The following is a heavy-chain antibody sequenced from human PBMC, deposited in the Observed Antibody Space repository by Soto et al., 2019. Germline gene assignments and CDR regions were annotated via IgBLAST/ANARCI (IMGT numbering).Heavy chain of an antibody. CDR2: IYYSGST. D-gene: IGHD2-15*01. J-gene: IGHJ4*02. Sequence: PSETLSLTCTVSGSSISSSSYYWGWIRQPPGKGLEWIGSIYYSGSTYYNPSLKSRVTISVDTSKNQFSLKLSSVTAADTAVYYCARVVVVAANWLFDYWGQGTLVTVSS. CDR3: ARVVVVAANWLFDY. V-gene: IGHV4-39*01. CDR1: GSSISSSSYY.